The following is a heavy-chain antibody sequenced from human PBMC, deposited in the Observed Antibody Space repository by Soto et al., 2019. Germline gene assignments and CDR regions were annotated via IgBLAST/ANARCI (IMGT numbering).Heavy chain of an antibody. V-gene: IGHV3-30-3*02. CDR1: GFTFSSYA. CDR2: ISYDGSNK. D-gene: IGHD4-17*01. J-gene: IGHJ4*02. CDR3: AKSWTTVVRNAFDY. Sequence: GGSLRLSCAASGFTFSSYAMHWVRQAPGKGLEWVAVISYDGSNKYYADSVKGRFTISRDNSKNTLYLQMSSLRAEDTAVYYCAKSWTTVVRNAFDYWGQGTLVTVSS.